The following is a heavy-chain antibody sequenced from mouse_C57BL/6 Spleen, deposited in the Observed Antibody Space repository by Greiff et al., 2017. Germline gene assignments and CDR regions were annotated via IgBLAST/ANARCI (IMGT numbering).Heavy chain of an antibody. CDR2: ISYDGSN. V-gene: IGHV3-6*01. Sequence: EVKLQESGPGLVKPSQSLSLTCSVTGYSITSGYYWNWIRQFPGNKLEWMGYISYDGSNNYNPSLKNRISITRDTSKNQFFLKLNSVTTEDTATYYGAREFAYWGQGTLVTVSA. CDR1: GYSITSGYY. J-gene: IGHJ3*01. CDR3: AREFAY.